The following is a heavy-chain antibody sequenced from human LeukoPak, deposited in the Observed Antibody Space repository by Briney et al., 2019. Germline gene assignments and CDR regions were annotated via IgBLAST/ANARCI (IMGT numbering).Heavy chain of an antibody. D-gene: IGHD3-22*01. J-gene: IGHJ4*02. Sequence: GGSLRLSCAASGFTFSSYGIHWVRQAPGKGLEWVAVISYDGSNKYYADSVKGRFTISRDNSKNTLYLQMNSLRAEDTAVYYSATQGGYDNNGPFDYWGQGTLVTVSS. CDR3: ATQGGYDNNGPFDY. CDR2: ISYDGSNK. V-gene: IGHV3-30*03. CDR1: GFTFSSYG.